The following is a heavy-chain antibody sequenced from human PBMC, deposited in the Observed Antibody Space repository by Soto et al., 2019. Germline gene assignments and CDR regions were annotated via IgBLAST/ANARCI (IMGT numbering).Heavy chain of an antibody. J-gene: IGHJ5*02. CDR3: ARLPYDSSGYYYSVP. CDR2: IYYSGST. V-gene: IGHV4-30-4*01. D-gene: IGHD3-22*01. Sequence: SETLSLTCTVSGGSISSGDYYWSWIRQPPGKGLEWIGYIYYSGSTYYNPSLKIRVTISVDTSKNQFSLKLSSVTAADTAVYYCARLPYDSSGYYYSVPWGQGTLVTVSS. CDR1: GGSISSGDYY.